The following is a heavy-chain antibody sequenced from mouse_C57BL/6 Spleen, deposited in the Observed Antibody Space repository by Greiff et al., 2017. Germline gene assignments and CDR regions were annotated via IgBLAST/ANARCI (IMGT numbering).Heavy chain of an antibody. V-gene: IGHV1-52*01. CDR3: AIALYDGYCYYFDY. CDR2: LDPSDSET. J-gene: IGHJ2*01. D-gene: IGHD2-3*01. CDR1: GYTFTSYW. Sequence: QVQLQQPGAALVRPGSSVKLSCKASGYTFTSYWMHWVKQRPIQGLEWIGNLDPSDSETHYNQKFKDKATLPVDNSSSTAYMQLSSLTSEDSAVYYCAIALYDGYCYYFDYWGQGTTLTVSS.